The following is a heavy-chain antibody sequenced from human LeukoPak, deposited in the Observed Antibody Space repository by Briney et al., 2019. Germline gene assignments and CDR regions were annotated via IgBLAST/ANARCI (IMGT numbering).Heavy chain of an antibody. CDR3: ARDLSSSWYGRWFDP. CDR2: IYYSGST. J-gene: IGHJ5*02. CDR1: GGSISSYY. D-gene: IGHD6-13*01. Sequence: SETLSLTCTVSGGSISSYYWSWIRQPPGKGLEWIGYIYYSGSTNYNPSLKSRVTISVDTSKNQFSMKLSSVTAADTAVYYCARDLSSSWYGRWFDPWGQGTLVTVSS. V-gene: IGHV4-59*01.